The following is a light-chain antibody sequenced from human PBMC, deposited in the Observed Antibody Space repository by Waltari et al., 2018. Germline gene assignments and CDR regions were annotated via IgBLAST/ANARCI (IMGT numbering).Light chain of an antibody. V-gene: IGKV1-39*01. Sequence: DIQVTQSPSSLGASVGDRLTISCRTSQNISSYLSWFQQKPGKAPKLLISSASRLQPGVPSRFSGSGFGTNFTLTISSLQPDDFTIYYCQQSSLTPRTFGRGTKVDIK. J-gene: IGKJ1*01. CDR1: QNISSY. CDR3: QQSSLTPRT. CDR2: SAS.